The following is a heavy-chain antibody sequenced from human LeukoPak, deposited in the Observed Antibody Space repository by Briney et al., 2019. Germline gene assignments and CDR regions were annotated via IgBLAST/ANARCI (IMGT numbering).Heavy chain of an antibody. J-gene: IGHJ4*02. V-gene: IGHV1-69*06. D-gene: IGHD3-3*01. Sequence: ASVKVSCKASGVTFSGYAISWVRQAPGQGLEWMGGIIPIFGTANYAQKFQGRVTITADKSTSTAYMELSSLRSEDTAVYYCARDSRGVDFGVVINARLDYWGQGTLVTVSS. CDR3: ARDSRGVDFGVVINARLDY. CDR2: IIPIFGTA. CDR1: GVTFSGYA.